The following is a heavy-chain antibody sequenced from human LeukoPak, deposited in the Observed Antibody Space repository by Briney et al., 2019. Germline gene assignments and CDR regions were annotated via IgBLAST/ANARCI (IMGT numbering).Heavy chain of an antibody. CDR1: GFTFSGSA. CDR3: ARAYGGNPTGVFDY. J-gene: IGHJ4*02. CDR2: IRSKANSYAT. Sequence: GGSLRLSCAASGFTFSGSAMLWVRQASGKGLEWVVRIRSKANSYATAYAASVKGRFTISRDNSKNTLYLQMNSLRAEDTAAYYCARAYGGNPTGVFDYWGQGTLVTVSS. D-gene: IGHD4-23*01. V-gene: IGHV3-73*01.